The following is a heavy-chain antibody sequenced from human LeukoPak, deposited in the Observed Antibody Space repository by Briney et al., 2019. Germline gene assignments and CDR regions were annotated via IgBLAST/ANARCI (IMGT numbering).Heavy chain of an antibody. Sequence: ASVKVSCKTSGYTFIGYYMHWVRQAPGRGLEWMGWINPDNGAINHAQKFQGRVTMTRHTSINTVYMGLSRLGSDDTAVYYCTRERLSPGKGFDHWGQGTLVTVSS. CDR3: TRERLSPGKGFDH. CDR2: INPDNGAI. V-gene: IGHV1-2*02. J-gene: IGHJ4*02. D-gene: IGHD4-23*01. CDR1: GYTFIGYY.